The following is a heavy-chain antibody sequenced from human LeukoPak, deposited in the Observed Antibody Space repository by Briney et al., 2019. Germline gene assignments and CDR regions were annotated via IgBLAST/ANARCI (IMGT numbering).Heavy chain of an antibody. CDR2: IYSGGST. D-gene: IGHD3-22*01. Sequence: PGGSLTLSCAASGFTVSSNYKSWVRQAPGEGLGWVSVIYSGGSTYYTNSVKGRFTTSRYNFKNTLYLQMNSLRAEDTAVYCCASLYDSSGYYATGWSYYFDYWGQGTLVTVSS. CDR1: GFTVSSNY. J-gene: IGHJ4*02. CDR3: ASLYDSSGYYATGWSYYFDY. V-gene: IGHV3-66*02.